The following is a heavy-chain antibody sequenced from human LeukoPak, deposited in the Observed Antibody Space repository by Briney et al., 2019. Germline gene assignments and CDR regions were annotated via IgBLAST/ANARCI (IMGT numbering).Heavy chain of an antibody. D-gene: IGHD6-19*01. J-gene: IGHJ4*02. CDR2: ITGDGGRT. V-gene: IGHV3-43*02. CDR1: GFTFDDYA. Sequence: PGGSLRLSCAASGFTFDDYAMNWVSQAPGKWMEWDSLITGDGGRTYFADFVKGRFTISRDNCKNSLYLQMNSLRAEDTALYYCAREGPIAVAGYFDYWGQGSLVTVSS. CDR3: AREGPIAVAGYFDY.